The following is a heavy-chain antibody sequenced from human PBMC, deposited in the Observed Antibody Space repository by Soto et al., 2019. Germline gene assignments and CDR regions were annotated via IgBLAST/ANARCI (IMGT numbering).Heavy chain of an antibody. CDR3: VKETYYYDVSSYYPLGS. CDR1: GFTFDDYN. J-gene: IGHJ5*02. Sequence: GGSLRLSCAASGFTFDDYNMHWVRQAPGKGLEWVSLISRNGTNTNYAESVKGRFTISRDNSKNSLYLQMNSLRTEDTALYYCVKETYYYDVSSYYPLGSWGQGTLVTVSS. V-gene: IGHV3-43*01. D-gene: IGHD3-22*01. CDR2: ISRNGTNT.